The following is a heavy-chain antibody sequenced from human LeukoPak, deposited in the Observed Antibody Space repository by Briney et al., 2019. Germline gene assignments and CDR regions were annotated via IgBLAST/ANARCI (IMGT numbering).Heavy chain of an antibody. J-gene: IGHJ4*02. CDR3: AKRGVVIRGLLVIGYHQEAYRYDY. CDR1: GFTFSSYA. V-gene: IGHV3-23*01. D-gene: IGHD3-10*01. Sequence: GGSLRLSCAASGFTFSSYAMSWVRQAPGKGLEWVSAISGSGGRTYYAVSVNGRFTISRDNAKNTLYLQMNSLRAEDTAAYFCAKRGVVIRGLLVIGYHQEAYRYDYWGQGVLVTVSS. CDR2: ISGSGGRT.